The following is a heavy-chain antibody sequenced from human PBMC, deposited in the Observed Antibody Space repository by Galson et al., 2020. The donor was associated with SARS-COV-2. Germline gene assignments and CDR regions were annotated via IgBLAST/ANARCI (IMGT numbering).Heavy chain of an antibody. J-gene: IGHJ6*02. D-gene: IGHD6-19*01. CDR2: FDPEDGDT. V-gene: IGHV1-24*01. Sequence: ASVKVSCKVSGYTLTELSMHWVRQAPGKGLEWMGGFDPEDGDTIYAQKFQGRVTMTEDTSTDTAYMELSSLGSEDTALYYCATAVAVAGTLQEDYYYYGMDVWGQGTTVTVSS. CDR1: GYTLTELS. CDR3: ATAVAVAGTLQEDYYYYGMDV.